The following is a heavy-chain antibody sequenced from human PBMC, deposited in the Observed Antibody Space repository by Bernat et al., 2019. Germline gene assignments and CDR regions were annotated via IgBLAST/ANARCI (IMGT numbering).Heavy chain of an antibody. Sequence: QVQLQQWGAGLLKPSETLSLTCAVYGGSFSGYYWSWIRQPPGKGLEWIGEINHSGSTNYNPSLKSRVTISVDTSKNHFSPKLISVTAADTAVYYCAREGAGFGEFDDAFDIWGQGTMVTVSS. J-gene: IGHJ3*02. CDR2: INHSGST. V-gene: IGHV4-34*01. CDR3: AREGAGFGEFDDAFDI. CDR1: GGSFSGYY. D-gene: IGHD3-10*01.